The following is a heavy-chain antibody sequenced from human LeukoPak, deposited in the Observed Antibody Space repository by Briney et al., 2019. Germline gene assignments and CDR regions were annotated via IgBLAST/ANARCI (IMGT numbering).Heavy chain of an antibody. CDR2: ISAYNGNT. Sequence: ASVKVSCKASGYTFTSYGISWVRQAPGQGLEWMGWISAYNGNTNYAQKLQGRVTITTDTSTSTAYMELRSLRSDDTAVYYCARDARVYCSSTSCYAGIGYWGQGTLVTVSS. D-gene: IGHD2-2*01. CDR1: GYTFTSYG. CDR3: ARDARVYCSSTSCYAGIGY. J-gene: IGHJ4*02. V-gene: IGHV1-18*01.